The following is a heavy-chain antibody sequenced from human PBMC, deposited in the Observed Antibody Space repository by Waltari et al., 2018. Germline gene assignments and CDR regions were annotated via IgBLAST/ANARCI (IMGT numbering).Heavy chain of an antibody. CDR3: ARQNIHSYGYGYFDF. CDR2: SDPGDSNT. CDR1: GYSFAKYW. J-gene: IGHJ4*02. V-gene: IGHV5-51*01. Sequence: EVQLEQSGAEVKKPGESLKISCNGSGYSFAKYWIGWVRQMPGKGLEWMGVSDPGDSNTQYSLSFQGQVTISADTSISTAYLQWSSLKASDTAIYFCARQNIHSYGYGYFDFWGQGTLVTVSS. D-gene: IGHD5-18*01.